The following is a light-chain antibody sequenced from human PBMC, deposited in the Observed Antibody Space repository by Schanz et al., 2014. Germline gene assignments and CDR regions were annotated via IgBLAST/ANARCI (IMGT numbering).Light chain of an antibody. J-gene: IGKJ1*01. CDR3: QQYNNFWG. Sequence: DIQMTQSPSSLSASVGDRVTISCRASQSITSFLNWYQHKPGRAPKLLIFGASSLQSGVPSRFSGSGSGTDFTLTISSLQPEDFATYYCQQYNNFWGFGQGTKVEIK. CDR1: QSITSF. CDR2: GAS. V-gene: IGKV1-39*01.